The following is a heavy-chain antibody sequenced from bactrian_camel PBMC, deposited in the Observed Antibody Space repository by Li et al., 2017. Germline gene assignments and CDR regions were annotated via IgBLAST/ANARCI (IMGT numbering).Heavy chain of an antibody. Sequence: VQLVESGGGLTQPGGSLRLSCAASGSTVSSSHMSWVRQPPGKGLEWASHIDSAGGTGHAEAVKGRATISQDNAKNTVYLQMNSLKSDDLALYYCATVGHGWSFLHWGQGTQVTVS. CDR3: ATVGHGWSFLH. D-gene: IGHD5*01. CDR2: IDSAGGT. J-gene: IGHJ4*01. V-gene: IGHV3S10*01. CDR1: GSTVSSSH.